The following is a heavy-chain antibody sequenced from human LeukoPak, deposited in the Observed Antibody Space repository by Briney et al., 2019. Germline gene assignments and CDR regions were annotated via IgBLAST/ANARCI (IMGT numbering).Heavy chain of an antibody. CDR1: GYTFTGYY. CDR3: ARGVYGYGFLDY. Sequence: ASVKVSCKASGYTFTGYYMHWVRQAPGQGLEWMGWINPNSGGTNYAQKFQGRVTRTRDTSISTAYMELSRLRSDDTAVYYCARGVYGYGFLDYWGQGTLVTVSS. V-gene: IGHV1-2*02. D-gene: IGHD5-18*01. CDR2: INPNSGGT. J-gene: IGHJ4*02.